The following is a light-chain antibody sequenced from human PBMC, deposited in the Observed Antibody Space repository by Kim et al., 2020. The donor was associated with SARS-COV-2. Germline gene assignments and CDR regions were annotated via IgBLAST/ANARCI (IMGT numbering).Light chain of an antibody. V-gene: IGKV1-5*01. CDR2: DAS. J-gene: IGKJ1*01. CDR3: KQYNRSPDSTWT. Sequence: DIQMTQSPSTLSASVGDRVTITCRASQSISSWLAWYQQKPGKAPKLLIYDASSLESGVPSRFSGSGSGTEFTLTISSLQPDDFATYYCKQYNRSPDSTWTFGQGTKVDIK. CDR1: QSISSW.